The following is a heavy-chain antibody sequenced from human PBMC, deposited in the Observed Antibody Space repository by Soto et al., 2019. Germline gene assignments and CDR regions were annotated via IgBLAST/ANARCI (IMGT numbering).Heavy chain of an antibody. CDR3: ARDSVVTIFGVVTPPGYFDL. J-gene: IGHJ2*01. Sequence: PSQTLSLTCAISGDSVSSNSAAWNWIRQSPSRGLEWLGRTYYRSKWYNDYAVSVKSRITINPDTSKNQFSLQLNSVTPEDTAVYYCARDSVVTIFGVVTPPGYFDLWGRGTLVTVS. CDR1: GDSVSSNSAA. CDR2: TYYRSKWYN. V-gene: IGHV6-1*01. D-gene: IGHD3-3*01.